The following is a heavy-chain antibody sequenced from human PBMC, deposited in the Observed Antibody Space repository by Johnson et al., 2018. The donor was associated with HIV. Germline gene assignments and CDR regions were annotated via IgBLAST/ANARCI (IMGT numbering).Heavy chain of an antibody. J-gene: IGHJ3*02. D-gene: IGHD1-26*01. V-gene: IGHV3-20*04. Sequence: VQLVESGGGVERPGGSLRLSCAASGFTFDDYGMSWVRQTPGKGLEWVSGINSNGGSTGYADSVKGRFYISRDNAQNSLYLQMNSLRVEDTALYYCARDQAAGGLELWVDAFDIWGQGTMVTVSS. CDR2: INSNGGST. CDR1: GFTFDDYG. CDR3: ARDQAAGGLELWVDAFDI.